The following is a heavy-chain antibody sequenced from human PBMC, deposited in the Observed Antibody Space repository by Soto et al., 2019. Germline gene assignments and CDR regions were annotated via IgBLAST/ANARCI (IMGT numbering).Heavy chain of an antibody. CDR1: GDSFRSYA. CDR3: ARRAGGGKYYILDF. Sequence: QVQVVQSGAEVKQPGSSVKVSCKVSGDSFRSYAISWVRQAPGQGLEWMGGIIPILTTAKYAQKFQDKVTITPDASTITAYMEMYSLTSVDTTIYYCARRAGGGKYYILDFWGQGTLVTVSS. V-gene: IGHV1-69*01. J-gene: IGHJ4*02. CDR2: IIPILTTA. D-gene: IGHD2-15*01.